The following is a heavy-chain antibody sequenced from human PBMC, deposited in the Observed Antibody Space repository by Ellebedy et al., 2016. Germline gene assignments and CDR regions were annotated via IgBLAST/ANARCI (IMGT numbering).Heavy chain of an antibody. Sequence: GGSLRLSCAASGFTFSSYWMYWVRQAPGKGLEWVASITEDGSDKYYVDSVKGRFTIARDNAKTSVFLQMSSLRVEDTAMYYCAGDHHPATRGWGYWGQGTLVTVSS. J-gene: IGHJ4*02. V-gene: IGHV3-7*01. CDR2: ITEDGSDK. CDR3: AGDHHPATRGWGY. D-gene: IGHD1-26*01. CDR1: GFTFSSYW.